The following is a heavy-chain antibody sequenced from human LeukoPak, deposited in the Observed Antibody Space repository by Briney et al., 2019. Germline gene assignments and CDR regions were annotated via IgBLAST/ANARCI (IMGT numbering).Heavy chain of an antibody. Sequence: GGSLRLSCGASGFTFRSYWMHWVRQAPGKGLVWVSRISGDGGSTAYADAGKGRFTISSDNAKNTLDLQMNGLRAEDTAVYYSGRDYYGASFAYWGQGTLVTVSS. CDR3: GRDYYGASFAY. CDR2: ISGDGGST. V-gene: IGHV3-74*01. CDR1: GFTFRSYW. D-gene: IGHD3-10*01. J-gene: IGHJ4*02.